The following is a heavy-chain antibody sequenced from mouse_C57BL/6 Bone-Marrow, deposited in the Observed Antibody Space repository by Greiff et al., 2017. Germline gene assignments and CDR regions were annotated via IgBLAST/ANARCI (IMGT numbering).Heavy chain of an antibody. V-gene: IGHV5-16*01. CDR2: INYDGSST. Sequence: EVKVVESEGGLVQPGSSMKLSCTASGFTFSDYYMAWVRQVPEKGLEWVANINYDGSSTYYLDSLKSRFIISRDNAKNILYLQMSSLKSEDTATYYCARDRDDYDDGWYFDVWGTGTTVTVSS. J-gene: IGHJ1*03. D-gene: IGHD2-4*01. CDR3: ARDRDDYDDGWYFDV. CDR1: GFTFSDYY.